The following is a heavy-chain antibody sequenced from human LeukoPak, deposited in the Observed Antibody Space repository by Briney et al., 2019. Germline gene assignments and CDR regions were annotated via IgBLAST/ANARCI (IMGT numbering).Heavy chain of an antibody. Sequence: ASVKVSCKASGYTFTSYDINWVRQATGQGPEWMGWMNPNSGNIGYAQKFQGRVTITRNTSISTAYMELSSLRSEDTAVYYCARGPGCISTTCPYYFDYWGQGTLVTVSS. CDR1: GYTFTSYD. CDR3: ARGPGCISTTCPYYFDY. D-gene: IGHD2-2*01. J-gene: IGHJ4*02. V-gene: IGHV1-8*03. CDR2: MNPNSGNI.